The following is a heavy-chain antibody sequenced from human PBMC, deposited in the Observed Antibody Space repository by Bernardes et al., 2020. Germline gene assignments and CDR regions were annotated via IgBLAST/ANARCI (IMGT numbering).Heavy chain of an antibody. V-gene: IGHV4-39*01. J-gene: IGHJ4*02. CDR2: IYYSGST. CDR1: GGSISSSSYY. Sequence: SETLSLTCTVSGGSISSSSYYWGWIRQPPGKGLEWIGSIYYSGSTYYNPSLKSRVTISVDTSKNQFSLKLSSVTAADTAVYYCARRLSVDFWSGYPFDYWGQGTLVTVSS. D-gene: IGHD3-3*01. CDR3: ARRLSVDFWSGYPFDY.